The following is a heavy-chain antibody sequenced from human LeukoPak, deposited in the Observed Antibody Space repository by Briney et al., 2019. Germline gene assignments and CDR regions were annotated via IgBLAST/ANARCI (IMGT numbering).Heavy chain of an antibody. Sequence: PSGTLSLTCTVSGGSVSSGSYYWRWIRQPPGKGLEWIGYIYYSGSTNYNPSLKSRVTISVDTSKNQFSLKLSSVTAADTAVYYCAREIIAVAGFYRYDPWGQGTLVTVSS. CDR3: AREIIAVAGFYRYDP. CDR2: IYYSGST. V-gene: IGHV4-61*01. CDR1: GGSVSSGSYY. D-gene: IGHD6-19*01. J-gene: IGHJ5*02.